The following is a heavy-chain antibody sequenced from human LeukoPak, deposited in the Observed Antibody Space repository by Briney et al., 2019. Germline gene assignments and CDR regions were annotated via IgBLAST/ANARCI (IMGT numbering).Heavy chain of an antibody. CDR2: INPNSGGT. J-gene: IGHJ5*02. V-gene: IGHV1-2*02. CDR1: GYTFTGYY. Sequence: ASVKVSCKASGYTFTGYYMHWVRQAPGQGLEWMGWINPNSGGTNYAQKFQGRVTMTRDTSISTAYMELSRLRSDDTAVYYCARELWSCSGGSCYSRRFPRLNWFDPWGQGTLVTVSS. CDR3: ARELWSCSGGSCYSRRFPRLNWFDP. D-gene: IGHD2-15*01.